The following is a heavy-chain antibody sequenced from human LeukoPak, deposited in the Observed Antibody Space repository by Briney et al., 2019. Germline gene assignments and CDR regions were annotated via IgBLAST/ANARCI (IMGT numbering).Heavy chain of an antibody. CDR1: GFTFRTYA. Sequence: PGGSLRLSCAASGFTFRTYAMHWVRQAPGKGLEWLAIIADDGSNSYSADSVKGRFTISRDNSKSTLYLEINSLRTEDTAFYYCAREGWDTVAPGGVYYYCGMDVWGQGTTVTVSS. CDR3: AREGWDTVAPGGVYYYCGMDV. V-gene: IGHV3-30-3*01. CDR2: IADDGSNS. J-gene: IGHJ6*02. D-gene: IGHD2-15*01.